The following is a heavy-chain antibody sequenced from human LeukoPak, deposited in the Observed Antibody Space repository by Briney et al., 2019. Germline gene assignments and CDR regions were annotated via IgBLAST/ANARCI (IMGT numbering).Heavy chain of an antibody. D-gene: IGHD6-13*01. CDR1: GFTFSSYA. J-gene: IGHJ4*02. Sequence: GRSLRLSCAASGFTFSSYAMHWVRQAPGKGLEWVAVISYDGSNKYYADSVKGRFTISRDNSKNTLYLQMNSLRAEDTAVYYCAREQQLVLDYWGQGTLVTVSS. V-gene: IGHV3-30-3*01. CDR3: AREQQLVLDY. CDR2: ISYDGSNK.